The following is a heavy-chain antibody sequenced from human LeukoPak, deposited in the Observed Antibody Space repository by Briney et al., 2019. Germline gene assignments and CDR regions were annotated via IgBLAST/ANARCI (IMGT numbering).Heavy chain of an antibody. CDR3: ARGTRSGPSFDY. D-gene: IGHD2-2*01. V-gene: IGHV3-53*01. Sequence: GGSLRLSCAASGFTVSSNYMSWVRQAPGEGLEWVSVIYSGGSTYYADSVKGRFTISRDNSKNTLYLQMNSLRAEDTAVYYCARGTRSGPSFDYWGQGTLVTVSS. CDR2: IYSGGST. J-gene: IGHJ4*02. CDR1: GFTVSSNY.